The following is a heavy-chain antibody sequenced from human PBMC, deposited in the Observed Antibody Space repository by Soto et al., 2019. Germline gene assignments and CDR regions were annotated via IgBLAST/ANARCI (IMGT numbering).Heavy chain of an antibody. CDR1: GYTFITYG. CDR3: AREKDAAEPYYYYHGMDV. J-gene: IGHJ6*02. Sequence: QVQLVQSGTEVKKPGASVKVSCKASGYTFITYGISWVRQAPGQGLEWMGWISAYNGNRNYAQKVQGRVTMTTDTSTSTAYMELRSLRSDDTAVYYCAREKDAAEPYYYYHGMDVWGQGTTVTVSS. CDR2: ISAYNGNR. D-gene: IGHD6-13*01. V-gene: IGHV1-18*01.